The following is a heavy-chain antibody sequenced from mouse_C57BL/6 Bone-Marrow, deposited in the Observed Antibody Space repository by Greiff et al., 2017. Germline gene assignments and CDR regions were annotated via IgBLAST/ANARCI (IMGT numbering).Heavy chain of an antibody. CDR3: ARETTVGDAMDY. J-gene: IGHJ4*01. D-gene: IGHD1-1*01. CDR1: GFTFSDYY. CDR2: INYDGSST. Sequence: EVHLVESEGGLVQPGSSMKLSCTASGFTFSDYYMAWVRQVPEKGLEWVANINYDGSSTYYLDSLKSRFIISRDNAKNILYLQMSSLKSEDTATYYCARETTVGDAMDYWGQGTSVTVSS. V-gene: IGHV5-16*01.